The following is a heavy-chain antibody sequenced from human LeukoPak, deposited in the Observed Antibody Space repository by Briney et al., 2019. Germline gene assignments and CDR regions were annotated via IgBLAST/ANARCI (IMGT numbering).Heavy chain of an antibody. Sequence: PGGSLRLSCAASGFTFSSYSMNWVRQAPGKGLEWVSYISSSSSTIYYADSVKGRFTISRDNAKNSLYLQMNSLRAEDTAVYYCARDSGQLLWFGELLWGQGTLVTVSS. V-gene: IGHV3-48*04. CDR3: ARDSGQLLWFGELL. D-gene: IGHD3-10*01. CDR2: ISSSSSTI. CDR1: GFTFSSYS. J-gene: IGHJ4*02.